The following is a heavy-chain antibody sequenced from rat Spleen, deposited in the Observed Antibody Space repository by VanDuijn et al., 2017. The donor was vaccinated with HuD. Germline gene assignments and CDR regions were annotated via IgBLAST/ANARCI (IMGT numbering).Heavy chain of an antibody. CDR2: ISYDGSNS. CDR3: VRQGYLRDWYFDF. J-gene: IGHJ1*01. D-gene: IGHD2-5*01. CDR1: GFTFSNYD. V-gene: IGHV5-29*01. Sequence: EVQLVESGGGLVQPGRSLKLSCAASGFTFSNYDMTWVRQAPPKGLEWVATISYDGSNSYYRDSVKGRFTVSRDNGKSVLYLEMDSLRSEDMATYYCVRQGYLRDWYFDFWGPGTMVTVSS.